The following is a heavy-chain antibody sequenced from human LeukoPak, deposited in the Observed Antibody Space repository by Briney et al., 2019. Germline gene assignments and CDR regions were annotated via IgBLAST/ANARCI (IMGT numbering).Heavy chain of an antibody. J-gene: IGHJ4*02. V-gene: IGHV3-21*01. CDR2: ISSSSSYI. Sequence: KPGGSLRLSCAASGFTFSSYSMNWVRQAPGKGLEWVSSISSSSSYIYYADSVKGRFTISRDNAKNPLYLQMNSLRAEDTAVYYCARALAVAGTKTGTSIDYWGQGTLVTVSS. CDR1: GFTFSSYS. D-gene: IGHD6-19*01. CDR3: ARALAVAGTKTGTSIDY.